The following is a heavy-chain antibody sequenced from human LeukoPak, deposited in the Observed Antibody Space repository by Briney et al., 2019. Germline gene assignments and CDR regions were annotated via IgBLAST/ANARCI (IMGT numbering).Heavy chain of an antibody. CDR3: TRDFGRSSYYFDF. J-gene: IGHJ4*02. V-gene: IGHV3-7*01. Sequence: PGGSLRLSCAASGFTFSSYCMSWVRQAPGKGLEWVANIKQDGSEKYYVDSVRGRVTISRDNAENSLFLQMNRLRVEDTAVYYCTRDFGRSSYYFDFWGQGTLVTVSS. CDR1: GFTFSSYC. D-gene: IGHD3-3*01. CDR2: IKQDGSEK.